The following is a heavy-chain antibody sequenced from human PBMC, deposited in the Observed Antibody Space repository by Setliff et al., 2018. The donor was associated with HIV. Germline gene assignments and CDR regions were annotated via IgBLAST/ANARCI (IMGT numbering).Heavy chain of an antibody. D-gene: IGHD1-26*01. Sequence: LSLTCAVYGGSFSGYYWNWIRQSPGKGLEWIGEINHSGITKYNPSLESRVTISVDTSKNQFSLKLSSVTAADTAVYYCARHGPRIVGASWAVIDYWGQGKPVTVSS. CDR3: ARHGPRIVGASWAVIDY. V-gene: IGHV4-34*01. CDR2: INHSGIT. J-gene: IGHJ4*02. CDR1: GGSFSGYY.